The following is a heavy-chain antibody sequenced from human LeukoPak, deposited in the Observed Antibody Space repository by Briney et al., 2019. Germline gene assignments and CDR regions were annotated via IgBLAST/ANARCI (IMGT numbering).Heavy chain of an antibody. CDR2: ISAYNGNT. J-gene: IGHJ4*02. CDR1: GYTFTSYG. Sequence: GASVKVSCKASGYTFTSYGISWVRQAPGQGLEWMGWISAYNGNTNYAQKLQGRVTMTTDTSTSTAYMELRSLRSDDTAVYYCARVKSGWFGEPHGDYWGQGTLVTVSS. CDR3: ARVKSGWFGEPHGDY. V-gene: IGHV1-18*01. D-gene: IGHD3-10*01.